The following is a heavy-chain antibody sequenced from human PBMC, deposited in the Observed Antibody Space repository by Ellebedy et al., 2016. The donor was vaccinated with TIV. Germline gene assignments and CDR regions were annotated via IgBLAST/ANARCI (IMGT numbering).Heavy chain of an antibody. CDR1: GLTFSSYW. CDR3: ANDPQFDY. Sequence: GESLKISCAGSGLTFSSYWMSWVRQAPGKGLEWVSVIYSGGNTFYADSVKGRFTISRDNSKATLYLQMNSLRVEDTAVYYCANDPQFDYWGQGTLVTVSS. CDR2: IYSGGNT. V-gene: IGHV3-23*03. J-gene: IGHJ4*02.